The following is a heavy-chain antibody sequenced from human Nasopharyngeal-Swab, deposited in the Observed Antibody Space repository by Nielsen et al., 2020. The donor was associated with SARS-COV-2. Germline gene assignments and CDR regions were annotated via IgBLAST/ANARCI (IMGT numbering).Heavy chain of an antibody. J-gene: IGHJ6*03. V-gene: IGHV4-59*01. D-gene: IGHD3-22*01. CDR2: IYDSENT. Sequence: WLRQPPGKGLEWIGYIYDSENTKYNPSLKSRLTLSVDTPKNQISLNLRSVTPADTAVYFCARATIVGVSTPSIYYYYMDVWGKGTTVTVSS. CDR3: ARATIVGVSTPSIYYYYMDV.